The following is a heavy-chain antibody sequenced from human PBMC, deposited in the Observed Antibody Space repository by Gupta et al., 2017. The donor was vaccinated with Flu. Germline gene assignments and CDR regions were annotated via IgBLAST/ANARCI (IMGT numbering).Heavy chain of an antibody. CDR3: ARDHSGYCSSTSCYTFYWGGNWFDP. J-gene: IGHJ5*02. Sequence: EVQLVESGGGLVKPGGSLRLSCAASGFTFSSYSMNWVRQAPGKGREWVSSISSSSSYIYYADSVKGRFTISRDNAKNSLYLQMNSLRAEDTAVYYCARDHSGYCSSTSCYTFYWGGNWFDPWGQGTLVTVSS. V-gene: IGHV3-21*01. CDR1: GFTFSSYS. D-gene: IGHD2-2*02. CDR2: ISSSSSYI.